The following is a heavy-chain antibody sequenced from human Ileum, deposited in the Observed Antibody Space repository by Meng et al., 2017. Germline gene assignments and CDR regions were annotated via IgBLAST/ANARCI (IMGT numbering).Heavy chain of an antibody. CDR2: IYYSGNT. CDR3: ARDRRDSSGWFYFDY. Sequence: QGQLQESGPGLVMPSETLSLTCTVSGGSVSSSWSWIRQPPGKGLEWIGHIYYSGNTNYNPSLKSRVTISVDTSKNQFSLKLSSVTAADTAVYFCARDRRDSSGWFYFDYWAQGTLVTVSS. J-gene: IGHJ4*02. V-gene: IGHV4-59*02. D-gene: IGHD6-19*01. CDR1: GGSVSSS.